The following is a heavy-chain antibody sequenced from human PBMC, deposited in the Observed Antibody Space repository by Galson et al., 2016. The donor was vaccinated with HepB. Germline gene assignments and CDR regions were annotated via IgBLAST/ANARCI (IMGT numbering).Heavy chain of an antibody. CDR2: ISTINGYT. V-gene: IGHV1-18*01. CDR3: ARDYYYESSGYYRPYDY. CDR1: GYTFIGYA. Sequence: SVKVSCKASGYTFIGYAISWVRQAPGQGLEWMGWISTINGYTNYAQKIQGRVTMTTDSSTTTAYMELRSLRPDDTAVYYCARDYYYESSGYYRPYDYWGQGTLVTVSS. J-gene: IGHJ4*02. D-gene: IGHD3-22*01.